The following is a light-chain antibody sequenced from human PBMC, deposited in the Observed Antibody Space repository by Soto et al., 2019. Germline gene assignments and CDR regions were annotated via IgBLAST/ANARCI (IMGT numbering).Light chain of an antibody. CDR1: QGISSY. CDR3: QQYYSYQWT. V-gene: IGKV1-8*01. CDR2: AAS. J-gene: IGKJ1*01. Sequence: AIRMTQSPSSFSASTGDRVTITCRASQGISSYLAWYQQKPGKAPKLLIYAASTWQRGVPSRFSGSGSGTDLILTISGLQSEDFATYYCQQYYSYQWTFGQGTKVEIK.